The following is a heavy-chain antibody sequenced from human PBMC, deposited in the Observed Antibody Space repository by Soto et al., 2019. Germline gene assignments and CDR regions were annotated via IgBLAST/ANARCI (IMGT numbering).Heavy chain of an antibody. CDR2: IIPIFGTA. Sequence: QVQLVQSGAEVKKPGSSVKVSCKASGGTFSSYAISWVRQAPRQGLEWMGGIIPIFGTANYAQKFQGRVTITADKYTSTAYMELSSLRSEDTAVYYCARERDIVVVPAAIRAAFDIWGQGTMVTVSS. V-gene: IGHV1-69*06. J-gene: IGHJ3*02. CDR1: GGTFSSYA. D-gene: IGHD2-2*02. CDR3: ARERDIVVVPAAIRAAFDI.